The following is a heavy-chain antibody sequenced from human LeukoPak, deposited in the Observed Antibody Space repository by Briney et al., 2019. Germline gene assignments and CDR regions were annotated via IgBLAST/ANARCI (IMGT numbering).Heavy chain of an antibody. V-gene: IGHV3-21*01. CDR1: GFTFSSYS. Sequence: GGSLRLSWAASGFTFSSYSMNWVRQAPVKGLEWVSSISCSSSYIYYADSVKGRFTISRDNAKNSLYLQMNSLRAEDTAVYYCARRLVVDTDESFDYWGQGTLVTVSS. CDR2: ISCSSSYI. D-gene: IGHD5-18*01. CDR3: ARRLVVDTDESFDY. J-gene: IGHJ4*02.